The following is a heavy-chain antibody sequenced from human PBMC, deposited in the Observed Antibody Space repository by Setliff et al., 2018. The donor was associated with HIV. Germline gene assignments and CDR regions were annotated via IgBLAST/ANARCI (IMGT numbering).Heavy chain of an antibody. Sequence: SETLSLTCTVSGGSVNDFYCNWIRQPPGKGPEWIGYIHSSGSTIYNPSLKSRITISLDTSKEQFSLELSSATAADTAVYYYATLDHSGGNFLAHWGQGSLVTVSS. CDR2: IHSSGST. V-gene: IGHV4-4*09. J-gene: IGHJ1*01. CDR1: GGSVNDFY. CDR3: ATLDHSGGNFLAH. D-gene: IGHD2-21*02.